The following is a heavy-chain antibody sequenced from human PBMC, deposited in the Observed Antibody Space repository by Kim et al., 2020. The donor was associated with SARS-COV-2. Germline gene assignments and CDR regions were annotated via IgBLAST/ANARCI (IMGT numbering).Heavy chain of an antibody. J-gene: IGHJ4*02. CDR1: GFTFSSYA. CDR3: ARDGSGREEATPAFDY. Sequence: GGSLRLSCAASGFTFSSYAMHWVRQAPGKGLEWVAVISYDGSNKYYADSVKGRFTISRDNSKNTLYLQMNSLRAEDTAVYYCARDGSGREEATPAFDYWGQGTLVTVSS. CDR2: ISYDGSNK. V-gene: IGHV3-30*04. D-gene: IGHD3-10*01.